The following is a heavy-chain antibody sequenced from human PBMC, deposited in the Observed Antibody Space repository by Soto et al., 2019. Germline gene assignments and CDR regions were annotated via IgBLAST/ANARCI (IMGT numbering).Heavy chain of an antibody. D-gene: IGHD2-2*01. CDR2: IKQDGSEK. CDR1: GFTFSSYW. J-gene: IGHJ6*02. V-gene: IGHV3-7*03. CDR3: ASNAYLVVVVPAAISAHYYGMDV. Sequence: LRLSCAASGFTFSSYWMSWVRQAPGKGLEWVANIKQDGSEKYYVDSVKGRFTISRDNAKNSLYLQMSSLRSEDTAVYYCASNAYLVVVVPAAISAHYYGMDVWGQGTTVTVSS.